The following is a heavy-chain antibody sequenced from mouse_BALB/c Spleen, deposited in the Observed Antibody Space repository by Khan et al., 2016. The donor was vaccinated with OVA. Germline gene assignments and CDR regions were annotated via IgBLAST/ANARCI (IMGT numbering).Heavy chain of an antibody. Sequence: EVELVESGGGLVQPGGSRKLSCAAFGFTFSTCGMHWVRQAPEKGLEWVAYISSGSRTIFYADTVKGRFTISRDNPKNTLFLHMTSLRPEDTAMYYCARSTTVVARAMDYWGQGTSVTVSS. CDR2: ISSGSRTI. J-gene: IGHJ4*01. V-gene: IGHV5-17*02. D-gene: IGHD1-1*01. CDR1: GFTFSTCG. CDR3: ARSTTVVARAMDY.